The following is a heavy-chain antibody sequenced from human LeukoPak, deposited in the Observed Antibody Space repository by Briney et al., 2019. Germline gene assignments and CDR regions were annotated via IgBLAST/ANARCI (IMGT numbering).Heavy chain of an antibody. CDR3: TTHYYDSRGYHYGAFDY. CDR1: GFTFSGSA. J-gene: IGHJ4*02. Sequence: PGGSLKLSCAASGFTFSGSAMHWVRQASGKGLEWVGRVRSRANSYATTYAASVKGRFSISRDDSKNTAFLEMNSLKTEDTAVYYCTTHYYDSRGYHYGAFDYWGQGTLVTVSS. V-gene: IGHV3-73*01. D-gene: IGHD3-22*01. CDR2: VRSRANSYAT.